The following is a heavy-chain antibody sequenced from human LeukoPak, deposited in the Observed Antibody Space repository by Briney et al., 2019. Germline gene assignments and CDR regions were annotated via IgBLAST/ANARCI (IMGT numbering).Heavy chain of an antibody. J-gene: IGHJ4*02. CDR1: GFTFSSYS. V-gene: IGHV3-21*01. CDR2: ISSSSSYI. D-gene: IGHD6-13*01. CDR3: ARGYSSSWYVGYFDY. Sequence: GGSLRLSCAASGFTFSSYSMNWVRQAPGKGLEWVPSISSSSSYIYYADSVKGRFTISRDNAKNSLYLQMNSLRAEDTAVYYCARGYSSSWYVGYFDYWGQGTLVTVSS.